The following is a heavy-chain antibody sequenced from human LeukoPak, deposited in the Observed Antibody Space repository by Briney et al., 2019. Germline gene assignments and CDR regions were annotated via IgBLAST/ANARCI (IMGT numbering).Heavy chain of an antibody. V-gene: IGHV4-34*01. CDR3: ARGSIDDSSGWVWRY. D-gene: IGHD6-19*01. CDR2: INHSGGT. CDR1: GGSFSGYY. J-gene: IGHJ4*02. Sequence: SETLSLTCAVYGGSFSGYYWSWIRQPPGKGLEWIEEINHSGGTNYNPSLKSRVTISVDTSKNQFSLKLSSVTAADTAVYYCARGSIDDSSGWVWRYWGQGTLVTVSS.